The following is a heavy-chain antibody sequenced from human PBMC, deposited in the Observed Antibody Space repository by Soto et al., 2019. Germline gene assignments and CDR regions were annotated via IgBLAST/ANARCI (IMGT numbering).Heavy chain of an antibody. V-gene: IGHV3-30*18. Sequence: QVQLVESGGGVVQPGRSLRLSCAASGFTFSSYGMHWVRQAPGKGLEWVAVISYDGSNKYYADSVKGRFTISRDNSKNTLYLQMNSLRAEDTAVYYCAKDLGARGQGTLVTVSS. CDR2: ISYDGSNK. CDR1: GFTFSSYG. J-gene: IGHJ4*02. CDR3: AKDLGA.